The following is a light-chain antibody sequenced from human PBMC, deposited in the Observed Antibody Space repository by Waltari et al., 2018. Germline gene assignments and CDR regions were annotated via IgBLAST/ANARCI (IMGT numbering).Light chain of an antibody. CDR3: QVWDGITSTGV. Sequence: SYELTQPPSVSVSSGQTAIITCSGDKLVDTYVCWYQQKPGQSPVLIIYEDTMRPSGIPERFSGSNSGNTATLTISGTQTLDEADYYCQVWDGITSTGVFGGGTRLTVL. CDR1: KLVDTY. J-gene: IGLJ3*02. CDR2: EDT. V-gene: IGLV3-1*01.